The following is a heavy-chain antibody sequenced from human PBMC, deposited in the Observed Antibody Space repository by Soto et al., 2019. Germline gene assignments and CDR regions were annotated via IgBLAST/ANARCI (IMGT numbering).Heavy chain of an antibody. CDR2: ISHDGSQK. V-gene: IGHV3-30*18. CDR1: GFTFSTYG. J-gene: IGHJ4*02. CDR3: AKGNSGSPYGAFDY. D-gene: IGHD1-26*01. Sequence: PGGSLRLSCAVSGFTFSTYGMHWVRQAPGKGLEWVAVISHDGSQKYYADSVKGRFTISRDTSKNALFLQMNSLRAEDTAVYYCAKGNSGSPYGAFDYWGQGTQVTVSS.